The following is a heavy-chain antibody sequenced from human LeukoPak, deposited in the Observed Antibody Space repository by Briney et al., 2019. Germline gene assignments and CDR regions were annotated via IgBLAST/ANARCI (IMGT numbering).Heavy chain of an antibody. D-gene: IGHD3-10*01. Sequence: SETLSLTCTVAGDSSSRFYWSWIRQPPGKRLEWIGNIYNSGSTNNSPSLQSRVTLSVDTSKNQFSPELRSVTAADTAVYYCARVRGLGLFDYWGQGILVTVSS. CDR3: ARVRGLGLFDY. CDR1: GDSSSRFY. CDR2: IYNSGST. J-gene: IGHJ4*02. V-gene: IGHV4-59*01.